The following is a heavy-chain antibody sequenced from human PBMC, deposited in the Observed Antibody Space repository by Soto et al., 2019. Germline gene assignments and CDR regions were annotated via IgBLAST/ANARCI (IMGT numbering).Heavy chain of an antibody. Sequence: QVQLVESGGGVVQPGRSLRLSCAASGFTFSSYEMHWVRQAPGKGLEWVAVISYDGSNKDYADSVKGRFTISRDNSKNTLYLQMNSLRAEDTAVYYCAREGAGDPAMVGGWCDPWGQGTLVTVSP. J-gene: IGHJ5*02. CDR2: ISYDGSNK. V-gene: IGHV3-30-3*01. D-gene: IGHD5-18*01. CDR3: AREGAGDPAMVGGWCDP. CDR1: GFTFSSYE.